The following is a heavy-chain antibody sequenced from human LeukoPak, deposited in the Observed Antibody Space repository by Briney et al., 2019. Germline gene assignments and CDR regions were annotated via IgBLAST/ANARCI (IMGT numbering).Heavy chain of an antibody. CDR1: GGTFSSYA. D-gene: IGHD5-12*01. CDR3: ARVGDYHYGSYYYYYMDV. CDR2: IIPIFGTA. Sequence: SVKVSCKASGGTFSSYAISWVRQAPGQGLEWMGGIIPIFGTANYAQKFQGRVTITADKSTSTAYMELSSLRSEDTAVYYCARVGDYHYGSYYYYYMDVWGKGTTVTVSS. J-gene: IGHJ6*03. V-gene: IGHV1-69*06.